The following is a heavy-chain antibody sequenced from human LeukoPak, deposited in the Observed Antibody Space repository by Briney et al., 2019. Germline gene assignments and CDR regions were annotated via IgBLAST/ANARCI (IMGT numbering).Heavy chain of an antibody. Sequence: GGSLRLSCAASGFTFSSYAIHWVRQAPGKGLEWVAVISYDGSNKNYADSVKGRFTISRDNSKNTLYLQMNSLRAEDTAVYYCAKSYSVVRGRRAGFRDYYMDVWGKGTTVTISS. CDR2: ISYDGSNK. V-gene: IGHV3-30*04. CDR3: AKSYSVVRGRRAGFRDYYMDV. J-gene: IGHJ6*03. CDR1: GFTFSSYA. D-gene: IGHD3-10*01.